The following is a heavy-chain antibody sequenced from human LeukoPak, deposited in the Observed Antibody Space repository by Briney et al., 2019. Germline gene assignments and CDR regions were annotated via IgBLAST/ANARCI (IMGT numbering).Heavy chain of an antibody. CDR1: GGSFSGYY. D-gene: IGHD5-24*01. CDR2: INHSGST. Sequence: SETLSLTCAVYGGSFSGYYWSWIRQPPGKGLEWIGEINHSGSTNYNPSLKSRVTISVDTSKNQFSLQLNSVTPEDTAVYYCARGWLQSGFNYWGQGTLVTVSS. CDR3: ARGWLQSGFNY. V-gene: IGHV4-34*01. J-gene: IGHJ4*02.